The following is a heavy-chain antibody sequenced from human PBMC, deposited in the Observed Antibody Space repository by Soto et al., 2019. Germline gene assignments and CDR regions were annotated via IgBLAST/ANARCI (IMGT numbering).Heavy chain of an antibody. Sequence: SVKVSCKASGGTFSSYAISWVRQAPGQGLEWMGGIIPIFGTANYAQKFQGRVTITADESTSTAYMELSSLRSEDTAVYYCARAASVTTLLNWFDPWGQGTLVTVSS. CDR1: GGTFSSYA. CDR2: IIPIFGTA. CDR3: ARAASVTTLLNWFDP. V-gene: IGHV1-69*13. D-gene: IGHD4-17*01. J-gene: IGHJ5*02.